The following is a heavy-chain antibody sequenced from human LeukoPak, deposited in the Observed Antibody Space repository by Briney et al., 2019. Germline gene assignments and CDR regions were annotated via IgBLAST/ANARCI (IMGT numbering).Heavy chain of an antibody. CDR2: VNPNRGDS. J-gene: IGHJ1*01. D-gene: IGHD6-19*01. CDR3: ARGAYSTGWLGH. Sequence: GASVKVSCKASGYTFTGNYIHWVRLAPGQRLEWMGCVNPNRGDSNYAQKFQGRVTMTSDTSIGTAYMELSRLRSDDTAIYYCARGAYSTGWLGHWGQGTQVTVSS. V-gene: IGHV1-2*02. CDR1: GYTFTGNY.